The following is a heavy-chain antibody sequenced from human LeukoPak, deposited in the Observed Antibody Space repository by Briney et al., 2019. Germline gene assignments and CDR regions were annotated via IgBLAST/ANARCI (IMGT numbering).Heavy chain of an antibody. V-gene: IGHV5-51*01. CDR3: ARHGSYYDILTGFQYYYYMDV. CDR1: GYSFTSYW. CDR2: IYPGDSDT. Sequence: GESLKISCKGSGYSFTSYWIGWVRQMPGKGLEWMGIIYPGDSDTRYSPSFQGQVTISADKSISTAYLQWSSLKASDTAMYYCARHGSYYDILTGFQYYYYMDVWGKGTTVTVSS. D-gene: IGHD3-9*01. J-gene: IGHJ6*03.